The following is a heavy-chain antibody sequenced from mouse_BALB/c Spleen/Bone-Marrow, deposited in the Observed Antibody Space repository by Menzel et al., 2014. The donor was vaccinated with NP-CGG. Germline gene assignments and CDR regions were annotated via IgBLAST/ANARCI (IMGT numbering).Heavy chain of an antibody. V-gene: IGHV1-20*02. CDR3: SRGGDY. CDR1: GYSFIGYF. Sequence: EVQLQQSGPEIVKPGASVKISCKASGYSFIGYFINWVMQSHGKSLEWIGRINPYNSDSVYNQKFRGKATLTVDKSSSTAHMELRSLSSEDSAVYYCSRGGDYWGQGTTLTVSS. J-gene: IGHJ2*01. CDR2: INPYNSDS.